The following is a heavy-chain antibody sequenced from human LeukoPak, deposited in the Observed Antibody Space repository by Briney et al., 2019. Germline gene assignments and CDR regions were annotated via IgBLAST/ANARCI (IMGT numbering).Heavy chain of an antibody. J-gene: IGHJ4*02. V-gene: IGHV3-53*01. CDR3: ARVVYSGSYHVGESDY. Sequence: SGGSLRLSCAASGFTFSSYAMSWVRQAPGKGLQWVSVLHSGGTTHYADSVKGRFTISRDNSKNTLYLQMNSLRAEDTAVYYCARVVYSGSYHVGESDYWGQGTLVTVSS. CDR2: LHSGGTT. CDR1: GFTFSSYA. D-gene: IGHD1-26*01.